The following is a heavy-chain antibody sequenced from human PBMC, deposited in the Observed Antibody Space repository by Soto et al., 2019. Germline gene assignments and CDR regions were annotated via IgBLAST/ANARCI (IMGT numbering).Heavy chain of an antibody. J-gene: IGHJ3*02. CDR1: GGTFSSYT. V-gene: IGHV1-69*08. D-gene: IGHD3-16*01. Sequence: QVQLVQSGAEVKKPGSSVKVSCKASGGTFSSYTISWVRQAPGQGLEWMGRIIPILGIANYAQKFQGRVTVTADKSTSTAYMELCSLRSVDTAVHYCARDMRPDSDAFDIWGQGTMVTISS. CDR3: ARDMRPDSDAFDI. CDR2: IIPILGIA.